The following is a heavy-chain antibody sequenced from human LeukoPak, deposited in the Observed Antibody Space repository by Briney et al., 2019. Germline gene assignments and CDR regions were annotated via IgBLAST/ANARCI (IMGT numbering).Heavy chain of an antibody. D-gene: IGHD3-9*01. CDR1: EYTFTSYY. J-gene: IGHJ4*02. CDR2: VNPSGGST. V-gene: IGHV1-46*01. Sequence: ASVKVSCKASEYTFTSYYIHWVRQAPGRGLEWMGIVNPSGGSTSYAQKFQGRVTMTTDTSTSTAYMELRSLRSDDTAIYYCARVPTGYYRADYWGQGTLVTVSS. CDR3: ARVPTGYYRADY.